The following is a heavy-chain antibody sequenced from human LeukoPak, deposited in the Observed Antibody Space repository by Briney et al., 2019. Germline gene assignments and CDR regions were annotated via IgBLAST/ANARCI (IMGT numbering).Heavy chain of an antibody. V-gene: IGHV5-51*01. D-gene: IGHD5-24*01. CDR1: GYSFTSYW. J-gene: IGHJ6*03. CDR3: ARLYGYIHYYYYYTDV. CDR2: IYPGDSDT. Sequence: TTGESLKISCKGSGYSFTSYWIGWVRQMPGKGLEWMGIIYPGDSDTRYSPSFQGQVTISADKSISAAYLQWSSLKASDTAMCYCARLYGYIHYYYYYTDVWGKGTTVTVSS.